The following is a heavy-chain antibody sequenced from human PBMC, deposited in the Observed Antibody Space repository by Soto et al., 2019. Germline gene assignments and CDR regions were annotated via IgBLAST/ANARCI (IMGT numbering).Heavy chain of an antibody. Sequence: SETLSLTCTVSGGSISSYYWSWIRQPPGKGLEWIGYIYYSGSTNYNPSLKSRVTISVDTSKNQFSLKLSSVTAADTAVYYCARRGSDFWSVYYYYYMDVWGKGTTVTVSS. CDR2: IYYSGST. CDR3: ARRGSDFWSVYYYYYMDV. D-gene: IGHD3-3*01. V-gene: IGHV4-59*08. CDR1: GGSISSYY. J-gene: IGHJ6*03.